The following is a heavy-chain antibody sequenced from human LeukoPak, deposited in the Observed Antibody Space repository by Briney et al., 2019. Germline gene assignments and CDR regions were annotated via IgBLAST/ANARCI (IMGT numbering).Heavy chain of an antibody. CDR3: ARAQYYVVGGDGLDK. V-gene: IGHV3-33*08. D-gene: IGHD2-21*02. CDR1: GFIFSSYG. CDR2: IWYDGSNK. J-gene: IGHJ4*02. Sequence: GRSLRLSCAASGFIFSSYGMHWVRQAPGKGLERVADIWYDGSNKFYIDSVKGRFTISSVNAKYSLYLQMDSLRAEDTAVYYCARAQYYVVGGDGLDKWGQGTLVTVSS.